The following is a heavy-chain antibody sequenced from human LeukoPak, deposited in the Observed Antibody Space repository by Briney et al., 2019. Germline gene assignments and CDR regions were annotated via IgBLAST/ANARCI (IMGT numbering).Heavy chain of an antibody. V-gene: IGHV3-7*05. CDR3: ARGLNWFDP. Sequence: PGGSLRLSCAASGFIFSTYWMTWVRQAPGKGLEWVANINQDGGQKYFVDSVKGRFTISRDNANNSLYLQMNSLGAEDTAVYYCARGLNWFDPWGQGTLVTVSS. J-gene: IGHJ5*02. CDR1: GFIFSTYW. CDR2: INQDGGQK.